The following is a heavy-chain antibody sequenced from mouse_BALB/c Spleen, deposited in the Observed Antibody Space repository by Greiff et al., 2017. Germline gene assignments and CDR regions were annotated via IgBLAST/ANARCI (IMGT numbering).Heavy chain of an antibody. D-gene: IGHD2-4*01. CDR1: GYSITSDYA. CDR3: ALSTMITTGESAWFAY. Sequence: EVKLMESGPGLVKPSQSLSLTCTVTGYSITSDYAWNWIRQFPGNKLEWMGYISYSGSTSYNPSLKSRISITRDTSKNQFFLQLNSVTTEDTATYYCALSTMITTGESAWFAYWGQGTLVTVSA. J-gene: IGHJ3*01. CDR2: ISYSGST. V-gene: IGHV3-2*02.